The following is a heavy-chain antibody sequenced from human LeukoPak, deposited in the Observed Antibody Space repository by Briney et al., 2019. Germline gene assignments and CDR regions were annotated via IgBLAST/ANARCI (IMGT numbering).Heavy chain of an antibody. J-gene: IGHJ4*02. Sequence: PGGSLRLSCAASGFTVSSNYMSWVRQAPGKGLEWVGRIKSKTDGGTTDYAAPVKGRFTISRDDSKNTLYLQMNSLKTEDTAVYYCTTVLFTKITTVEDYWGQGTLVTVSS. CDR3: TTVLFTKITTVEDY. D-gene: IGHD4-23*01. V-gene: IGHV3-15*01. CDR1: GFTVSSNY. CDR2: IKSKTDGGTT.